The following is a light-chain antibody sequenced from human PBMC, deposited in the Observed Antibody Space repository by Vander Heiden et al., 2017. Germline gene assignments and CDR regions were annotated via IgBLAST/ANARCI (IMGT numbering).Light chain of an antibody. CDR2: EVS. J-gene: IGLJ2*01. CDR3: SSYTSSSTPYVV. Sequence: QSTLTQPASVPGSPGQSITISCTGTSSDVGGYNYVSWYQQHPGKAPKLMIYEVSKRPSGVSNRFSGSKSGNTASLTISGLQAEDEADYYCSSYTSSSTPYVVFGGGTKLTVL. CDR1: SSDVGGYNY. V-gene: IGLV2-14*01.